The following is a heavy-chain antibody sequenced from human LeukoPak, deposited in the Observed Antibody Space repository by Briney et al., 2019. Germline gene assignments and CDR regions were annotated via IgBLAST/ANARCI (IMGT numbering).Heavy chain of an antibody. CDR1: GGTFSSYA. CDR3: ARDVGGGYSYGSFDY. V-gene: IGHV1-69*05. D-gene: IGHD5-18*01. Sequence: GAPVKVSCKASGGTFSSYAISWVRQAPGQGLEWMGGIIPIFGTANYAQKFQGRVTITTDESTSTAYMELSSLRSEDTAVYYCARDVGGGYSYGSFDYWGQGTLVTVSS. CDR2: IIPIFGTA. J-gene: IGHJ4*02.